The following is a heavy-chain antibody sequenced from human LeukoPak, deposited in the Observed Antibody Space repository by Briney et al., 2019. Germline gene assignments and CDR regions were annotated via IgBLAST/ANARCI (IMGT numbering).Heavy chain of an antibody. D-gene: IGHD6-19*01. CDR2: ISGGGVTT. V-gene: IGHV3-23*01. CDR1: GFTSIAYA. Sequence: GGSLRLSCVGSGFTSIAYALTWARQAPGKGLEWVSGISGGGVTTYYADSVEGRFTISRDNSKNTLYLQMNSLRAEDTALYYCAREPASSGWFDPWGQGTLVAVSS. CDR3: AREPASSGWFDP. J-gene: IGHJ5*02.